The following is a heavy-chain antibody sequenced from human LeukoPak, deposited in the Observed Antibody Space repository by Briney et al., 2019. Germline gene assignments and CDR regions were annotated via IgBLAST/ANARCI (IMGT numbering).Heavy chain of an antibody. V-gene: IGHV3-69-1*01. CDR2: IGSSSTI. CDR3: ARGPYDYGEYIDY. J-gene: IGHJ4*02. D-gene: IGHD4-17*01. Sequence: GGSLRLSCAASGFPFSEYSMNWVRQAPGKGLEWVSYIGSSSTIYYADSVKGRFTISRDNAKNSLYLQLNSLRAEDTAVYYCARGPYDYGEYIDYWGQGTLVTVSS. CDR1: GFPFSEYS.